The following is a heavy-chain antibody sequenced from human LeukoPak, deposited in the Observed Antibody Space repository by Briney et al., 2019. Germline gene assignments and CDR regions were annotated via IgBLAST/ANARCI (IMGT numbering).Heavy chain of an antibody. CDR2: INPNSGGT. V-gene: IGHV1-2*02. J-gene: IGHJ4*02. CDR3: ARVYCSSTSCSYFDY. Sequence: ASVKVSCKASGYTFTGYYMHWVRQAPGQGLEWMGWINPNSGGTNYAQKFQGRVTMTRDTSISTAYMELSRLRSDDTAVYYCARVYCSSTSCSYFDYWGQGTPVTVSS. CDR1: GYTFTGYY. D-gene: IGHD2-2*01.